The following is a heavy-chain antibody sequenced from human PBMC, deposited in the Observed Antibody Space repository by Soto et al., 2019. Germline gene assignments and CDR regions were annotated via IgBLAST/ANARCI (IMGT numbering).Heavy chain of an antibody. D-gene: IGHD6-6*01. CDR2: IYSGGST. CDR3: ARTKGYSSSSGLFNWFDP. V-gene: IGHV3-66*01. Sequence: GGSLRLSCAAPGFTVSSNYMSWVRQAPGKGLEWVSVIYSGGSTYYADSVKGRSTISRDNSKNTLYLQMNSLRAEDTAVYYCARTKGYSSSSGLFNWFDPWGQGTLVTVSS. J-gene: IGHJ5*02. CDR1: GFTVSSNY.